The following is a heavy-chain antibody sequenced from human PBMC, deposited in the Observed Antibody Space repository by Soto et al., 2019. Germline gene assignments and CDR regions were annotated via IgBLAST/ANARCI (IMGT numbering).Heavy chain of an antibody. V-gene: IGHV3-74*01. Sequence: GGSLRLSCAASGFTFSSYWMHWVRQAPGKGLVWVSRINSDGSSTSYADSVKGRFTISRDNAKNTLYLQMNSLRAEDTAVYYCASPQDHSGYDLDYWGQGTLVTVPQ. J-gene: IGHJ4*02. CDR3: ASPQDHSGYDLDY. D-gene: IGHD5-12*01. CDR2: INSDGSST. CDR1: GFTFSSYW.